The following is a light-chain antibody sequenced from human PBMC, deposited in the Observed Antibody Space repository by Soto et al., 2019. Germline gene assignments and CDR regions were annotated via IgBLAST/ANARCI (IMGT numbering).Light chain of an antibody. CDR3: GTWDNSLSAVV. Sequence: QSVLTQPPSVSAAPGQKVTISCSGSSSNIGRNYVSWYQQLPGTAPKLLIYDDDKRPSGIPDRFSGSKSGTSATLDITGLQTGDEADYYCGTWDNSLSAVVFGGGTKLTVL. V-gene: IGLV1-51*01. CDR1: SSNIGRNY. J-gene: IGLJ2*01. CDR2: DDD.